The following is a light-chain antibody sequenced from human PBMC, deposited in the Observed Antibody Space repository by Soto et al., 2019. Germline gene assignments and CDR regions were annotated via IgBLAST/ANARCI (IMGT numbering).Light chain of an antibody. V-gene: IGLV2-8*01. CDR3: SSSAGKKNV. Sequence: QSVLTQPPSASGSPGQSVTISCTGTSSDVGGYNYVSWYQQHPGKAPKLMICEVSKRPSGVPDRFSGSKSGNTASLTVSGLQAEDEADYYCSSSAGKKNVFGTGTKVTVL. CDR2: EVS. CDR1: SSDVGGYNY. J-gene: IGLJ1*01.